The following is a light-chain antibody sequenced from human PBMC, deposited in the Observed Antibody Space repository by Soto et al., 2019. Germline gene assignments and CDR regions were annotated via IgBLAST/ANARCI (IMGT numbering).Light chain of an antibody. J-gene: IGKJ4*01. CDR1: QTIRTY. V-gene: IGKV1-39*01. CDR2: AAS. Sequence: DMQMTQSPSSLSASVGDRVTITCRASQTIRTYLNWYQQKPGKAPKLLIYAASNLQSGVPSRFSGSGSGTDFILTISSLQPEDFGTYYCQQANSFPLTFGGGTKVEIK. CDR3: QQANSFPLT.